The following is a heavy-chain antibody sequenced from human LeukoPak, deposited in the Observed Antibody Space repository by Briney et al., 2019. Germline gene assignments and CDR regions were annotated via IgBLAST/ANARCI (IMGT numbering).Heavy chain of an antibody. V-gene: IGHV3-15*01. CDR1: GFTFSNAW. D-gene: IGHD2-21*02. Sequence: GGSLRLACAASGFTFSNAWMNWVRQAPGEGLEWVGRIKSKPAGETITYAAPVKGRFTISRDDSRNTLYLQMNSLKTEDTAVYYCTTCGGDCYFNYWGQGILVTVSS. CDR2: IKSKPAGETI. CDR3: TTCGGDCYFNY. J-gene: IGHJ4*02.